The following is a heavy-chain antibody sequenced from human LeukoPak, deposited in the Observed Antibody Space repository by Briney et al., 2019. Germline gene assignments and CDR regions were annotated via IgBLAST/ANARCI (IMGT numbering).Heavy chain of an antibody. J-gene: IGHJ4*02. CDR3: ARDVSPASYGTYCLDY. D-gene: IGHD4-17*01. Sequence: GGSLRVSCAASGFSFSTYYMHWVRQAPGKGLEWVALIWYDGSNEYYADSVKGRFTISRDNSMNTLYLQMNSLRAEDTAVYYCARDVSPASYGTYCLDYWGQETLVTVSS. CDR2: IWYDGSNE. V-gene: IGHV3-33*01. CDR1: GFSFSTYY.